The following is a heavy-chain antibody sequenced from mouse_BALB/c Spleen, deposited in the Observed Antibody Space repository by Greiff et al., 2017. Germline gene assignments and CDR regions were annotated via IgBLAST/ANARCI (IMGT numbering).Heavy chain of an antibody. Sequence: VQLQQSGAELVRPGALVKLSCKASGFNIKDTYMHWVKQRPEQGLEWIGRIDPANGNTKYDPKFQGKATITADTSSNTAYLQLSSLTSEDTAVYYCARLRRFAYWGQGTLVTVSA. D-gene: IGHD2-12*01. CDR2: IDPANGNT. J-gene: IGHJ3*01. V-gene: IGHV14-3*02. CDR1: GFNIKDTY. CDR3: ARLRRFAY.